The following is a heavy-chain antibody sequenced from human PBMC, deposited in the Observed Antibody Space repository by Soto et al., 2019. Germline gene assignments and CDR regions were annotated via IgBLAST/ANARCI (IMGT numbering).Heavy chain of an antibody. Sequence: EVQLLESGGGLVQPGGSLRLSCAASGFTFSNYAMSWVRQAPGKGLEWVSTISDSGGSTYTKYGDSVKGRFTISRDHSKNTLYLQMNSLRAEDTAVYYCAKDRVESGLGEIDYWGQGTLVTVSS. CDR3: AKDRVESGLGEIDY. J-gene: IGHJ4*02. V-gene: IGHV3-23*01. CDR2: ISDSGGST. CDR1: GFTFSNYA. D-gene: IGHD3-16*01.